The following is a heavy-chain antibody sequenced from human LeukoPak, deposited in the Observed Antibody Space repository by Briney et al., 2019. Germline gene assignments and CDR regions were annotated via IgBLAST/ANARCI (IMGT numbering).Heavy chain of an antibody. CDR3: ARDTTTVTTGGFDY. J-gene: IGHJ4*02. Sequence: LETLSLTCAVYGGSFSGYYWSWIRQPPGKGLEWIGEINHSGSTNYNPSLKSRVTISVDTSKNQFSLKLSSVTAADTAVYYCARDTTTVTTGGFDYWGQGTLVTVSS. CDR2: INHSGST. D-gene: IGHD4-17*01. V-gene: IGHV4-34*01. CDR1: GGSFSGYY.